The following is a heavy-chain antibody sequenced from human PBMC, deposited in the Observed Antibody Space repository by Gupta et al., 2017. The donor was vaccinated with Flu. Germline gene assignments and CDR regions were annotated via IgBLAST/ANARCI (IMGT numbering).Heavy chain of an antibody. CDR3: ARDGHYFDSGNFRYYSGLDG. V-gene: IGHV3-13*01. CDR2: IGKDGDT. D-gene: IGHD3-22*01. J-gene: IGHJ6*01. Sequence: EVQLVESGARLMPPGEALRYACAAYGFVFTDYDINWVRQVPGEALEGLSGIGKDGDTLDSAFVNGRCTSSRENAKTSVYRQMNSLTVADTAVYYGARDGHYFDSGNFRYYSGLDGWGPRPTVTVSS. CDR1: GFVFTDYD.